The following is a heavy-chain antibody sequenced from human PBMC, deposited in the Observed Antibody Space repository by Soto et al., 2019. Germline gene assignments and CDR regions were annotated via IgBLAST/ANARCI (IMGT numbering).Heavy chain of an antibody. D-gene: IGHD2-15*01. V-gene: IGHV4-59*01. Sequence: SETLSLTCTVSGGSISTYWWSWIRQPPRKGLEWIGYIYYSGSTNYNPSLKSRVTISVDTSKNQSSLKLTSVTAADTAVYYCARSRGSTRSFDYWGQGTLVTVSS. CDR2: IYYSGST. CDR3: ARSRGSTRSFDY. CDR1: GGSISTYW. J-gene: IGHJ4*02.